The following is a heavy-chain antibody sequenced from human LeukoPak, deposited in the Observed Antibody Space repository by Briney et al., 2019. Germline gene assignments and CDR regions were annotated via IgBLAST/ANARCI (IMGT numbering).Heavy chain of an antibody. J-gene: IGHJ4*02. CDR1: GYTFTSYG. V-gene: IGHV1-18*01. Sequence: GASVRVSFKASGYTFTSYGISWVRQAPGQGREWMGWISAYNGNTNYAQKIQGRVTMTTDTSTSTAYMELRSLRSDDTAVYYCARVGYSSSTSCYRIDYWGQGTLVTVSS. CDR2: ISAYNGNT. D-gene: IGHD2-2*01. CDR3: ARVGYSSSTSCYRIDY.